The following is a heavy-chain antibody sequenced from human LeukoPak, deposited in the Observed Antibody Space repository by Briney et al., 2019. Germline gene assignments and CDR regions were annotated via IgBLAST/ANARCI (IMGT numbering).Heavy chain of an antibody. CDR3: ASLHWVVTLIG. J-gene: IGHJ4*02. D-gene: IGHD4-23*01. Sequence: PGGSLRLSCAASGFTFSSYAMHWVRQAPGKGLEWVAVISYDGSNKYYADSVKGRFTISRDNSKNTLYLQMNSLRAEDTAVYCCASLHWVVTLIGWGQGTLVTVSS. V-gene: IGHV3-30-3*01. CDR2: ISYDGSNK. CDR1: GFTFSSYA.